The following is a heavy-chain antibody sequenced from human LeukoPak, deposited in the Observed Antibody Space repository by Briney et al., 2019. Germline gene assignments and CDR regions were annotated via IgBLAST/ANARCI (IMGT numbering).Heavy chain of an antibody. CDR1: GGSISSSSYY. J-gene: IGHJ3*02. Sequence: SETLSLTCTVSGGSISSSSYYWGWIRQPPGKGLEWIGSICYSGSTYYNPSLKSRVTISVDTSKNQFSLQLSSVTAADTAVYYCARHSPSDAFDIWGQGTMVTVSS. CDR3: ARHSPSDAFDI. V-gene: IGHV4-39*01. CDR2: ICYSGST.